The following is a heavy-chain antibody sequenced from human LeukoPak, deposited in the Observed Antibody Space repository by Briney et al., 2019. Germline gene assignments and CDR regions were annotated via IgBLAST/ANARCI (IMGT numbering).Heavy chain of an antibody. J-gene: IGHJ1*01. CDR3: ARARGDYYDSSGYYSFQH. Sequence: ASVKVSCKASGDTFTGYYMHWVRQAPGQGLEWMGWINPNSGGTNYAQKFQGRVTMTRDTSISTAYMELSRLRSDDTAVYYCARARGDYYDSSGYYSFQHWGQGTLVTVSS. V-gene: IGHV1-2*02. CDR1: GDTFTGYY. CDR2: INPNSGGT. D-gene: IGHD3-22*01.